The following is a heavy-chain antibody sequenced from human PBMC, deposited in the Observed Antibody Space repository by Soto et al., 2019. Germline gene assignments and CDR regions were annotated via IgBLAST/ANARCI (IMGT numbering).Heavy chain of an antibody. D-gene: IGHD1-26*01. J-gene: IGHJ5*02. CDR2: IYWDDDK. V-gene: IGHV2-5*02. Sequence: SGPTLVNPTQTLTLTCTFSGFSLSTSGVGVGWIRQPPGKALEWLALIYWDDDKRYSPSLKSRLTITKDISKNQVVLTMTNLDPVDTAVYYCATQEVGGSYVYTFDPWGQGTLVTVSS. CDR1: GFSLSTSGVG. CDR3: ATQEVGGSYVYTFDP.